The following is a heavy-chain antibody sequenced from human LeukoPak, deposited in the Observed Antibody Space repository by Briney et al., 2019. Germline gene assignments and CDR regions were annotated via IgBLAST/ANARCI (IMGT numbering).Heavy chain of an antibody. CDR1: GFTFSSYA. D-gene: IGHD3-10*01. V-gene: IGHV3-23*01. CDR3: AKGSLHYYGSGSYFDY. CDR2: ISGSGGST. Sequence: GGSLRLSCAASGFTFSSYAMSWVRQAPRKGLEWVSAISGSGGSTYYADSVKGRFTISRDNSKNTLYLQMNSLRAEDTAVYYCAKGSLHYYGSGSYFDYWGQGTLVTVSS. J-gene: IGHJ4*02.